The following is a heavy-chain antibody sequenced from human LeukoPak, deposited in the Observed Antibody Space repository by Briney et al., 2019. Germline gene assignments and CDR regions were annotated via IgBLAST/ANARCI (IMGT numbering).Heavy chain of an antibody. CDR2: INPNSGGT. Sequence: ASVKVSCKASGYTFTGYYMHWVRQAPGQGLEWMGWINPNSGGTNYAQEFQGRVTMTRDTSISTAYMELSRLRSDDTAVYYCASKVYSSSSADAFDIWGQGTMVTVSS. J-gene: IGHJ3*02. D-gene: IGHD6-6*01. CDR1: GYTFTGYY. V-gene: IGHV1-2*02. CDR3: ASKVYSSSSADAFDI.